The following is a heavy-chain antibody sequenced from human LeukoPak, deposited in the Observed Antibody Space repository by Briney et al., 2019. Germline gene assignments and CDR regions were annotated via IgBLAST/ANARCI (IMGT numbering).Heavy chain of an antibody. CDR3: ARWIYGYSPGGDAFGI. CDR2: IYYSGST. J-gene: IGHJ3*02. V-gene: IGHV4-39*01. D-gene: IGHD5-18*01. Sequence: SETLSLTCTVSGGSISSSSYYWGWIRQPPGKGLEWIGSIYYSGSTYYNPSLKSRVTISVDTSKNQFSLKLSSVTAADTAVYYCARWIYGYSPGGDAFGIWGQGTMVTVSS. CDR1: GGSISSSSYY.